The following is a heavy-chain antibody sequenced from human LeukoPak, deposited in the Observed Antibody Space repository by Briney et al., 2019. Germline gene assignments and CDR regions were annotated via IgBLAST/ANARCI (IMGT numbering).Heavy chain of an antibody. D-gene: IGHD5-12*01. CDR2: IYPTDSDT. J-gene: IGHJ4*02. CDR1: GYPFTSYW. V-gene: IGHV5-51*01. CDR3: ARRGYSGYDLQYFDS. Sequence: GESLKISCKGSGYPFTSYWIAWVRQMPGKGLEWVGLIYPTDSDTRYSPSFQGQVTISADKSISTAYLQWNSLKASDTATYYCARRGYSGYDLQYFDSWGQGTLVTVSS.